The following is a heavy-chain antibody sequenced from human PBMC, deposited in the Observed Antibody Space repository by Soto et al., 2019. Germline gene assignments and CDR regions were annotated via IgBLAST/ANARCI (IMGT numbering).Heavy chain of an antibody. V-gene: IGHV2-5*02. Sequence: QITLKESGPTLVKPTQTLTLTCTFSGFSLSTSGVGVGWIRQPPGKALEWLALIYWDDDKRSSQSLKSRLTITKDTSKTLVVLTMTTIDPVNTATYYCADSVYDYVWGTNWFDPWGQGTLVTVSS. J-gene: IGHJ5*02. CDR2: IYWDDDK. CDR3: ADSVYDYVWGTNWFDP. D-gene: IGHD3-16*01. CDR1: GFSLSTSGVG.